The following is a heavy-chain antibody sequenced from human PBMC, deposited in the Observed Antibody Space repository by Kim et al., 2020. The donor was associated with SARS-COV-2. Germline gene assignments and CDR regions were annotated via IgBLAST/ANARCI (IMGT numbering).Heavy chain of an antibody. D-gene: IGHD4-17*01. CDR1: GGTFSSYA. J-gene: IGHJ6*02. CDR3: ASLYGEEGDYYYYGMDV. CDR2: IIPIFGTA. V-gene: IGHV1-69*13. Sequence: SVKVSCKASGGTFSSYAISWVRQAPGQGLEWMGGIIPIFGTANYAQKFQGRVTITADESTSTAYMELSSLRSEDTAVYYCASLYGEEGDYYYYGMDVWGQGTTVTVSS.